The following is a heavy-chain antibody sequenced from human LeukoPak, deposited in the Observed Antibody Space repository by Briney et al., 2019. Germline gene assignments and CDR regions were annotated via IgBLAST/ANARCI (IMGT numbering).Heavy chain of an antibody. J-gene: IGHJ5*02. CDR1: GFTFRNYG. CDR2: IRYDRSNK. V-gene: IGHV3-30*02. D-gene: IGHD2-2*01. CDR3: AKDLISIVVVITPTPA. Sequence: GGSLRLSCAASGFTFRNYGMHWVRQAPGKGLEWAAFIRYDRSNKNYADSVKGRFTISRDNSKNTLYLQMNSLRAEDTAVYYCAKDLISIVVVITPTPAWGQGTLVTVSS.